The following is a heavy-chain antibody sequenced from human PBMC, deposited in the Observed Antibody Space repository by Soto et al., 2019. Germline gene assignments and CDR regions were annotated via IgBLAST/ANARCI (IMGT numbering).Heavy chain of an antibody. V-gene: IGHV3-30*18. J-gene: IGHJ4*02. Sequence: QVQLVESGGGVVQAGRSLRLSCAASGFSFSRYGMHWVRQAPGKGLEWVAEISSDGSNKNYADSVKGRFTIYRDISKETLYLQMNSLRAEDTAVYYCAKGSNDHSDYGGIIWGQGTLVTVSS. CDR1: GFSFSRYG. CDR3: AKGSNDHSDYGGII. D-gene: IGHD4-17*01. CDR2: ISSDGSNK.